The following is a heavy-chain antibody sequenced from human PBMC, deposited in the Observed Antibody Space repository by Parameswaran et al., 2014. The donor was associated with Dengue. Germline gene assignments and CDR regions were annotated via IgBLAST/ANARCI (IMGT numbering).Heavy chain of an antibody. CDR3: AKVKDLAARGSYYFDY. D-gene: IGHD6-6*01. J-gene: IGHJ4*02. CDR2: ISGSGGST. Sequence: VRQMPGKGLEWVSAISGSGGSTFYAESVKGRFTISRDKSMNTLYLQMNSLRVEDTAVYYCAKVKDLAARGSYYFDYWGQGTLVTVSS. V-gene: IGHV3-23*01.